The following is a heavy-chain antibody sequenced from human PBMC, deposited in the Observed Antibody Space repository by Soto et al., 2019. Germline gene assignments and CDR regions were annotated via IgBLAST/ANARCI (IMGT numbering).Heavy chain of an antibody. J-gene: IGHJ3*02. CDR1: GGSISSDY. V-gene: IGHV4-59*01. CDR3: ASGFYGSSDYSEPFDI. CDR2: VSYSGRT. D-gene: IGHD3-22*01. Sequence: PSETLSLTCTVSGGSISSDYWNWIRQPPGKGLEWIAYVSYSGRTNYNPSLKSRVTISIDTSKNQFSLKLSSVTAADTAVYYCASGFYGSSDYSEPFDIWGQGTMVTVSS.